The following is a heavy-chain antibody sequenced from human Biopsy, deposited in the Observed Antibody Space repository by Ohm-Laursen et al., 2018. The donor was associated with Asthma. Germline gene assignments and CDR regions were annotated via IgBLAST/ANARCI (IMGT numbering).Heavy chain of an antibody. CDR2: ITFDGSTQ. CDR3: LRDTLGYYFDI. CDR1: EFSVSSSY. Sequence: SLRLSCTASEFSVSSSYMSWARQAPGKGLEWVAVITFDGSTQHYGDSVKGRFTISRDNSKNMLFLQMNSLRAEDTAVYYCLRDTLGYYFDIWGQGTQVTVSS. V-gene: IGHV3-30-3*01. D-gene: IGHD6-13*01. J-gene: IGHJ4*02.